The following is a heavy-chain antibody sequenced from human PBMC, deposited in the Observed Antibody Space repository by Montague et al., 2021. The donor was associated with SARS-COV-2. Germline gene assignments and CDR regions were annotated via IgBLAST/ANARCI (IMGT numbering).Heavy chain of an antibody. D-gene: IGHD3-22*01. J-gene: IGHJ4*02. CDR1: GGSFHIFS. CDR3: ARGTRVVGITPGFRW. CDR2: IDHTGDT. Sequence: SETLSLTCAVSGGSFHIFSWGWIRQSPGKGLEWIGEIDHTGDTKYNPSLKGRVTISVDKSKNQFSLNVASMTAADTAMYYCARGTRVVGITPGFRWWGQGTQVAVPS. V-gene: IGHV4-34*01.